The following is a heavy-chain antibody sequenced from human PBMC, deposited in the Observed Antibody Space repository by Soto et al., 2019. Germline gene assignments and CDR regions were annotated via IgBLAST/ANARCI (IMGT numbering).Heavy chain of an antibody. J-gene: IGHJ6*02. Sequence: QVQLVQSGAEVKKPGSSVKVSCKASGGAFSDYAFSWVRQAPGQGLEWLGGIMPIFRAPDYAQKFQGSVTITADESTRTAYTEMRSLTYEATATYYCASWLKEANIGTCYYGMDVWGQGTTVTVS. CDR2: IMPIFRAP. CDR1: GGAFSDYA. CDR3: ASWLKEANIGTCYYGMDV. V-gene: IGHV1-69*12. D-gene: IGHD1-1*01.